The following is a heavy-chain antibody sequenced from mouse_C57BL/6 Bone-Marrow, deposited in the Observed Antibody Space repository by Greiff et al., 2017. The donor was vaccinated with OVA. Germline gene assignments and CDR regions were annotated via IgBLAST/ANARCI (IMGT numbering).Heavy chain of an antibody. Sequence: VQLKQPGAELVKPGASVKMSCKASGYTFTSYWITWVKQRPGQGLEWIGDIYPGSGSTNYNEKFKSKATLTVDTSSSTAYMQLSSLTSEDSAVYYCAKGDYGNRGGIYAMDYWGQGTSVTVSS. V-gene: IGHV1-55*01. D-gene: IGHD2-1*01. CDR2: IYPGSGST. CDR3: AKGDYGNRGGIYAMDY. J-gene: IGHJ4*01. CDR1: GYTFTSYW.